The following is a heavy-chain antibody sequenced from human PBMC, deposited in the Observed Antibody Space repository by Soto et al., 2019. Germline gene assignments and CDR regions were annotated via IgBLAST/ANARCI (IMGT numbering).Heavy chain of an antibody. CDR2: TYYRSKWYN. Sequence: SQTLSLTCAISGDSVSSNSAAWNWIRQSPSRGLEWLGRTYYRSKWYNDYAVSVKIRITINPDTSKNQFSLQLNSVTPEDTAVYYCASGSSGWYVDYYYGMDVWGQGTTVTVSS. CDR3: ASGSSGWYVDYYYGMDV. J-gene: IGHJ6*02. D-gene: IGHD6-19*01. V-gene: IGHV6-1*01. CDR1: GDSVSSNSAA.